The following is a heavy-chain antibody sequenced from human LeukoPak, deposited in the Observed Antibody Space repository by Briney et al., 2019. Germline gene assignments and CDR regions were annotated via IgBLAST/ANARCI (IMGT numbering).Heavy chain of an antibody. Sequence: ASVKVSCKASGYTFTVYYMHWVRQAPGQGLEWMGWINPNSGGTNYAQKFQGRVTMTRDTSITTAYMDLSRLRSDDTAVYYCARSSGYSPQDFDYWGQGTLVTVSS. V-gene: IGHV1-2*02. J-gene: IGHJ4*02. D-gene: IGHD3-22*01. CDR3: ARSSGYSPQDFDY. CDR1: GYTFTVYY. CDR2: INPNSGGT.